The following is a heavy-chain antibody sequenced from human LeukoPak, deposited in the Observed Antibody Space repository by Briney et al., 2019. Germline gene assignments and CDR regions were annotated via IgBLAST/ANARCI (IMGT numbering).Heavy chain of an antibody. D-gene: IGHD7-27*01. V-gene: IGHV4-39*07. CDR2: IYHSEST. CDR1: GDSINSRSYY. CDR3: ARDRLSLGAFDI. J-gene: IGHJ3*02. Sequence: PSETLSLTCAVSGDSINSRSYYWAWIRQPPGKGLEWIGSIYHSESTYYNPSLKRRVTISLDTSKNQFSLRLSSLTAADTAVYYCARDRLSLGAFDIWGQGTMVTVSS.